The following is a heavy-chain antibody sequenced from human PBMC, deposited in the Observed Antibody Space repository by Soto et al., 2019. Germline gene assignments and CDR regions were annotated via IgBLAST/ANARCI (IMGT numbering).Heavy chain of an antibody. Sequence: SGPTLVNPTQTLTLTCTFSGFSLSTSGVAVGWIRQPPGKALEWLALIYWDDDKRYSPSLKSRLTITKDTSKNQVVLTMTNMDPVDTATFYWAHSPRVVSGTRGFAWLDPGGQGPLVTVSS. CDR3: AHSPRVVSGTRGFAWLDP. V-gene: IGHV2-5*02. CDR1: GFSLSTSGVA. J-gene: IGHJ5*02. D-gene: IGHD6-19*01. CDR2: IYWDDDK.